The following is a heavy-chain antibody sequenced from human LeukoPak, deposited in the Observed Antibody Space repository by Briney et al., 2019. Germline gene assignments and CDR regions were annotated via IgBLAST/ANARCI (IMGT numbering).Heavy chain of an antibody. D-gene: IGHD3-10*01. Sequence: SVKVSCKASGGTLSSYAISWVRQAPGQGLEWMGGIIPIFGTANYAQKFQGRVTITADESTSTAYMELSSLRSEDTAVYYCARDPSKDYGSGSYYVYWGQGTLVTVSS. J-gene: IGHJ4*02. V-gene: IGHV1-69*13. CDR2: IIPIFGTA. CDR3: ARDPSKDYGSGSYYVY. CDR1: GGTLSSYA.